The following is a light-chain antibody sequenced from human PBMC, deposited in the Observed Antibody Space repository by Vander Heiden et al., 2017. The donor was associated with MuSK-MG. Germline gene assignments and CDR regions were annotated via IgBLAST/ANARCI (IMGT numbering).Light chain of an antibody. J-gene: IGKJ4*01. V-gene: IGKV3-15*01. CDR3: QQYNNWPPVT. CDR1: QTVSSN. CDR2: GAS. Sequence: ETVMTQSPATLSVSPGERATLSCRASQTVSSNLAWYQQKPGQAPRLLIYGASTRATGIPARFSGSGSGTEFTLTISGLQSEDFAVYYCQQYNNWPPVTFGGGTKVEI.